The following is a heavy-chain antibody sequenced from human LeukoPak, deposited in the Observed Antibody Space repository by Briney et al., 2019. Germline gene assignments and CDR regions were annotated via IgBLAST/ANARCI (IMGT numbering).Heavy chain of an antibody. D-gene: IGHD3-22*01. V-gene: IGHV1-24*01. CDR3: ATTYYYDSSGYYRKLYYFDY. CDR1: GYTLTELS. CDR2: FDPEDGET. Sequence: ASVTVSCQVSGYTLTELSMHWVRQAPGKGLAWMGGFDPEDGETIYAQKFQGRVTITEDTSTDTAYMELSSLRSEDTAVYYCATTYYYDSSGYYRKLYYFDYWGQGTLVTVSS. J-gene: IGHJ4*02.